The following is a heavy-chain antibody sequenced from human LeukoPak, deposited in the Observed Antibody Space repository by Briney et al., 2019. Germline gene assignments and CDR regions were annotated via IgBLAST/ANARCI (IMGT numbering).Heavy chain of an antibody. CDR1: GFTFSSYG. V-gene: IGHV3-30*02. D-gene: IGHD5-12*01. Sequence: GGSLRLSCAASGFTFSSYGMHWVRQAPGKGLEWVAVIWYDGSNKYYADSVKGRFTISRDNSKNTLYLQMNSLRAEDTAVYYCAKEETGYSGYESRFDYWGQGTLVTVSS. J-gene: IGHJ4*02. CDR3: AKEETGYSGYESRFDY. CDR2: IWYDGSNK.